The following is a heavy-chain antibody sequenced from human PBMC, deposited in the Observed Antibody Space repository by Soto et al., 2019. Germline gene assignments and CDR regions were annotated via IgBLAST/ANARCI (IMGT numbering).Heavy chain of an antibody. J-gene: IGHJ4*01. CDR1: GFVFIDAW. D-gene: IGHD3-16*02. Sequence: EVQLVESGGGLVKPGESLRLSCRTSGFVFIDAWLQWVRQAPGKGLEWVGRMKSWSNGGGRIDYAESVKGRFTISRDDAQSVFYLQMSSLTTDDTAVYYCIPVTHLRRGDWGQGTVVTVSS. CDR2: MKSWSNGGGRI. V-gene: IGHV3-15*07. CDR3: IPVTHLRRGD.